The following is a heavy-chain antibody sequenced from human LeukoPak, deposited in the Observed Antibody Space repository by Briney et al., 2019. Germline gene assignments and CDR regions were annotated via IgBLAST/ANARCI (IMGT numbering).Heavy chain of an antibody. J-gene: IGHJ4*02. V-gene: IGHV3-9*01. CDR1: GFIFNNYA. D-gene: IGHD5-24*01. Sequence: GGPLRLSCAGSGFIFNNYAMHWVRQTPAKGLGWDSGISWYSGTIDYADTLKGRVTISRDKATNSLYLEMNSLRAEDTAVYYCAKVGPRDGYREDYFDYWGQGTLVTVSS. CDR3: AKVGPRDGYREDYFDY. CDR2: ISWYSGTI.